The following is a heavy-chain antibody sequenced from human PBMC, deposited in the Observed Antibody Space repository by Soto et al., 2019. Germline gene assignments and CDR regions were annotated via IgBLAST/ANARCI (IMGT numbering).Heavy chain of an antibody. J-gene: IGHJ4*02. V-gene: IGHV4-61*01. CDR1: GGSISRGPYS. D-gene: IGHD1-26*01. CDR3: VDCGSSAFDS. Sequence: NPSETLSLTCTVSGGSISRGPYSWGWIRQPPGKGLEWIGYIYYSGSTNYNPSLKSRGTISVDTSKNQFSLKLSSVTAADTAVYYCVDCGSSAFDSWGQGALVTVSS. CDR2: IYYSGST.